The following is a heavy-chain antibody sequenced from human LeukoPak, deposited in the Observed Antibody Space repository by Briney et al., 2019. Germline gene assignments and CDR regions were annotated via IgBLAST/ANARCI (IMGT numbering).Heavy chain of an antibody. CDR1: GFTVSSSY. J-gene: IGHJ5*02. CDR3: AKNVGYTYGLGS. CDR2: IYSGGTT. D-gene: IGHD5-18*01. V-gene: IGHV3-53*01. Sequence: GGSLRLSCAASGFTVSSSYMSWVRQAPGKRLEWVSLIYSGGTTYYADSVKGRFTISRDYSKNTLYLQMNSLRAEDTAVYFCAKNVGYTYGLGSWGQGTLVTVAS.